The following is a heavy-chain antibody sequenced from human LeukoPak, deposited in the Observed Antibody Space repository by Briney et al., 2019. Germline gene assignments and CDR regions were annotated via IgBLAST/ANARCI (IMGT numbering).Heavy chain of an antibody. Sequence: GGSLRLSCTASGFTFRSYAMTWVRRAPGKGLEWVSSIRGSGDGTSYADSVKGRFTMSRDNSKNTLYLQMNSLRAEDTAIYFCGRDPNGDYVGAFEFWGQGTLVAVSS. CDR1: GFTFRSYA. D-gene: IGHD4-17*01. V-gene: IGHV3-23*01. CDR3: GRDPNGDYVGAFEF. J-gene: IGHJ3*01. CDR2: IRGSGDGT.